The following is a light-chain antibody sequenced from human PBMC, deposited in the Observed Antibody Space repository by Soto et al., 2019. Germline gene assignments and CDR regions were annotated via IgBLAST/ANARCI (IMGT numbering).Light chain of an antibody. CDR1: QSVSSSY. V-gene: IGKV3-20*01. J-gene: IGKJ1*01. CDR2: GAS. Sequence: IVFTQSPGTLSLSPGERATLSCRASQSVSSSYLAWYQQKTGQAPRLLIYGASSRDTGIPDRFSGSGSGTDFTLTISRLEPEDFAVYYCQQYGSSPWTFGQGTKV. CDR3: QQYGSSPWT.